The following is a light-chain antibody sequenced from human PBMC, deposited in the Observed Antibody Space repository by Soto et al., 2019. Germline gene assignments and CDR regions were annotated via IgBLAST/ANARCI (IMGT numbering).Light chain of an antibody. CDR1: QSVTTN. Sequence: EIVMTQSPDTLSVSPGERATLSCRASQSVTTNLAWHQQRPGQAPRLLINDASRRATGIPDRFSGSGSGADFTLTISSLEPEDFAVYYCQQRSSWPITFGQGTRLEIK. V-gene: IGKV3-11*01. J-gene: IGKJ5*01. CDR3: QQRSSWPIT. CDR2: DAS.